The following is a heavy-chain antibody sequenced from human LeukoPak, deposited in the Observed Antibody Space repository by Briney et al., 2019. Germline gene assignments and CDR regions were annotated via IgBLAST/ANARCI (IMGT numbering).Heavy chain of an antibody. D-gene: IGHD1-1*01. CDR1: GYTVTNYD. J-gene: IGHJ3*02. CDR3: ARQWNWNQSGPFDI. Sequence: ASVKVSCKASGYTVTNYDINWVRQATGQGLEWMGWMSPNNGDTGYAQKFQGRLTITRDTSISTAYMELTSLTSEDTAVYFCARQWNWNQSGPFDIWGQGTMVTVSS. CDR2: MSPNNGDT. V-gene: IGHV1-8*03.